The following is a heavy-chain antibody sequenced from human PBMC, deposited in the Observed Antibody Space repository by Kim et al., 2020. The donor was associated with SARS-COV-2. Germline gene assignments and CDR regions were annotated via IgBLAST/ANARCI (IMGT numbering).Heavy chain of an antibody. J-gene: IGHJ3*02. V-gene: IGHV3-73*01. CDR1: GFTFSDSA. CDR3: TRVPGTPLAFWDAFDI. D-gene: IGHD1-1*01. CDR2: IRSKVNSYAT. Sequence: GGSLRPSCAASGFTFSDSAMHWVRQASGKGLEWVGRIRSKVNSYATAYVASVKGRFTISRDDSKNTPYLQMNSLKTEDTAVYYCTRVPGTPLAFWDAFDIWGQGTMVAASS.